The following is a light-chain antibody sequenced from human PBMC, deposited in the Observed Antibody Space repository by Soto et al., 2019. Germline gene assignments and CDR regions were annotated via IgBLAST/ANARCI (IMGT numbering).Light chain of an antibody. V-gene: IGLV2-8*01. CDR1: SSDVGGYNY. Sequence: QSALTQPPSASGSPGQSVTISCTGTSSDVGGYNYVSWYQQHPGKAPKLMIYEVSKRPSGVPDRFSGSTSGNTASLTVSGLQAEDEAYYYCSSYAGSNNLVFGTGTKLTVL. J-gene: IGLJ1*01. CDR2: EVS. CDR3: SSYAGSNNLV.